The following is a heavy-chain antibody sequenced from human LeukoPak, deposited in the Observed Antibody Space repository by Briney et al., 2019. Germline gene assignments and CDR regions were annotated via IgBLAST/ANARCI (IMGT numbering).Heavy chain of an antibody. D-gene: IGHD3-22*01. V-gene: IGHV3-23*01. CDR2: ISGST. CDR1: GFTLTNYA. CDR3: AKTDYDSSGYFLSHFDS. Sequence: PGGSLRLSCAASGFTLTNYAMSWVRQAPGKGLKWVSSISGSTYYADSVKGRFTVSRDNSKNTLYLQMNSLTAEDTAVYYCAKTDYDSSGYFLSHFDSWGQGTLVTVSS. J-gene: IGHJ4*02.